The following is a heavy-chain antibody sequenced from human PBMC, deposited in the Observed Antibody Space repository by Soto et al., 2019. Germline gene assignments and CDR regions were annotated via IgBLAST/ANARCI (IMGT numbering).Heavy chain of an antibody. CDR3: GRDFIVVVTGPPYYYYYGMDV. D-gene: IGHD2-21*02. J-gene: IGHJ6*02. V-gene: IGHV3-30-3*01. CDR1: GFTFSSYA. Sequence: QVQLVESGGGVVQPGRSLRLSCAASGFTFSSYAMHWVRQAPGKGLEWVAVISYDGSNKYYADSVKGRFTISRDNYKKTLNPQKNSLSAEDTAVYYWGRDFIVVVTGPPYYYYYGMDVWGQGTTVTVSS. CDR2: ISYDGSNK.